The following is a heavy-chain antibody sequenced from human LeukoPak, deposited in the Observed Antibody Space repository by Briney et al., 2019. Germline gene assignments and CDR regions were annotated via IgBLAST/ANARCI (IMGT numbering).Heavy chain of an antibody. D-gene: IGHD3-10*01. J-gene: IGHJ4*02. V-gene: IGHV3-33*01. CDR2: IWYDGSNK. CDR1: GFTFSSYG. Sequence: GGSLRLSCAASGFTFSSYGMHWVRQAPGKGLEWVAVIWYDGSNKYYADSVKGRFTISRDNSKNTLYLQMNSLRAEDTAVYYCASLYGSVSSLFDYWGQGTLVTVSS. CDR3: ASLYGSVSSLFDY.